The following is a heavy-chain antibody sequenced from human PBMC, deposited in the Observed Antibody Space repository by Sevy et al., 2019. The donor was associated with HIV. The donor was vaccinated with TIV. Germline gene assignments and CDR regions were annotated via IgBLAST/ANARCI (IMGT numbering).Heavy chain of an antibody. CDR3: AKDVYDSSGYYPMGAFDI. Sequence: GGSLRLSCAASGFSNYAMSWVRQAPGRGLEWLSGISGSGGSTLYADSVKGRFSISRDNSKNTLYLQINSLRAEDTAVYYCAKDVYDSSGYYPMGAFDIWGQGTMVTVSS. V-gene: IGHV3-23*01. D-gene: IGHD3-22*01. CDR2: ISGSGGST. CDR1: GFSNYA. J-gene: IGHJ3*02.